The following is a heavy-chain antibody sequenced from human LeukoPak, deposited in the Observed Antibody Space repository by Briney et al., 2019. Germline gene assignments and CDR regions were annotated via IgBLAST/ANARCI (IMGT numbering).Heavy chain of an antibody. Sequence: ASVKVSCKASGGTFSSYAISWVRQAPGQGLEWMGGIIPISGTANYAQKFQGRVTITADESTSTAYMELSSLRSEDTAVYYCARVGYCSSTSCYTAHDYWGQGTLVTVSS. D-gene: IGHD2-2*02. CDR2: IIPISGTA. CDR3: ARVGYCSSTSCYTAHDY. V-gene: IGHV1-69*13. J-gene: IGHJ4*02. CDR1: GGTFSSYA.